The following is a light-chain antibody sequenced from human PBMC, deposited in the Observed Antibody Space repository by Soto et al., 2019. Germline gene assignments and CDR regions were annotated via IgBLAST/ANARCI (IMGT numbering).Light chain of an antibody. V-gene: IGKV3-20*01. CDR3: QQYGSSPRT. Sequence: EIVLTQSPGTLSLSPGERATLSCRASQRVTSSYLAWFQQKPGQPPRVLIHGASSRATGIPDRFSGSGSGTDFTLTISRLEPEDFAVYYCQQYGSSPRTFGGGTKVDI. J-gene: IGKJ4*01. CDR1: QRVTSSY. CDR2: GAS.